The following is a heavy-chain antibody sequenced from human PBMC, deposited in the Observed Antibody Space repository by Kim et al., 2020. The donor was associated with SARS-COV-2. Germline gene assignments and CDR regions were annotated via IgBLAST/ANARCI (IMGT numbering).Heavy chain of an antibody. J-gene: IGHJ3*02. Sequence: SETLSLTCTVSGGSISSYYWSWIRQPPGKGLEWIGYIYYSGSTNYNPSLKSRVTISVDTSKNQFSLKLSSVTAADTAVYYCARLDSVLRLSDLVVGAFDIWGQGTMVTVSS. CDR3: ARLDSVLRLSDLVVGAFDI. CDR1: GGSISSYY. CDR2: IYYSGST. V-gene: IGHV4-59*13. D-gene: IGHD4-17*01.